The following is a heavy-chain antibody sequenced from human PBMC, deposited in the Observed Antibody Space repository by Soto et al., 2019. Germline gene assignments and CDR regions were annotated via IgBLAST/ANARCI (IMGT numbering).Heavy chain of an antibody. Sequence: EVQLLESGGGLVQPGGSLRLSCAASGFTFSSYAMSWVRQAPGKGLEWVSAISGSGGSTYYADSVKGRFTISRDNYKTTLYLQMNSLRAEDTAVYYCAKELVVITMKFDAFDIWGQGTMVTVSS. CDR2: ISGSGGST. D-gene: IGHD3-22*01. CDR3: AKELVVITMKFDAFDI. V-gene: IGHV3-23*01. J-gene: IGHJ3*02. CDR1: GFTFSSYA.